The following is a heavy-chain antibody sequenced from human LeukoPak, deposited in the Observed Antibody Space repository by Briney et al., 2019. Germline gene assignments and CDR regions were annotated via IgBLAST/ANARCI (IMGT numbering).Heavy chain of an antibody. J-gene: IGHJ4*02. V-gene: IGHV1-8*01. CDR3: AKAYSSTHRLLDY. CDR2: MNPNSGNT. CDR1: GYTFTSYD. D-gene: IGHD6-19*01. Sequence: GASVKVSCKASGYTFTSYDINWVRQATGQGLEWMGWMNPNSGNTGYAQKFQGRVTMTRNTSISTAYMELSSLRAEDTAVYYCAKAYSSTHRLLDYWGQGTLVTVSS.